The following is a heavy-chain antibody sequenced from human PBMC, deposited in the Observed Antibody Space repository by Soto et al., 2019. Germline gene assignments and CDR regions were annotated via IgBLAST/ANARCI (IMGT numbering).Heavy chain of an antibody. Sequence: QVQLVQSGAEVKKPGASVKVSCKASGYTFTSYAMHWVRQAPGQRLEWMGWINAGNGNTKYSQKFQGRVTITRDTSASTAYMELSGLRSEDTAVYYCARDRQGYCSSTSCYYYYGMDVWGQGTTVTVSS. CDR2: INAGNGNT. CDR3: ARDRQGYCSSTSCYYYYGMDV. D-gene: IGHD2-2*01. V-gene: IGHV1-3*01. J-gene: IGHJ6*02. CDR1: GYTFTSYA.